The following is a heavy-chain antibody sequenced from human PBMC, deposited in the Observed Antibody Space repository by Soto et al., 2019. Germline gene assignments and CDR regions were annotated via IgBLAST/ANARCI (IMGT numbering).Heavy chain of an antibody. D-gene: IGHD6-19*01. J-gene: IGHJ4*02. V-gene: IGHV3-23*01. CDR3: AKDRGNSGWGSIFEI. CDR1: GFTFSSYA. CDR2: ISGSASHI. Sequence: GGSLRLSCAASGFTFSSYAMTWVRQAPGRGLEWVSVISGSASHIDYADSLKGRFTISRDNSKNTVYLQMNSLGAEDTATYYCAKDRGNSGWGSIFEIWGQGALVTVSS.